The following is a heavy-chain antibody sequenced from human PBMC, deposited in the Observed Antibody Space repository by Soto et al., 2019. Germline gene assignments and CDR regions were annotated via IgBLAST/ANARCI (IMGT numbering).Heavy chain of an antibody. Sequence: PGGSLRLSCAASGFTFSSYEMNWVRQAPGKGLEWVSYISSSGSTIYYADSVKGRFTISRDNAKNSLYLQMNSLRAEDTAVYYCARGSGRFLEWYLFDYWGQGTMVTVYS. CDR1: GFTFSSYE. CDR2: ISSSGSTI. J-gene: IGHJ4*02. V-gene: IGHV3-48*03. D-gene: IGHD3-3*01. CDR3: ARGSGRFLEWYLFDY.